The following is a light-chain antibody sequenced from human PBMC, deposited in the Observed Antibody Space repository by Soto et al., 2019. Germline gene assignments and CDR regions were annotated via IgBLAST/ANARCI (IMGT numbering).Light chain of an antibody. Sequence: QSALTQPASVSGSPGQSITISCTGTSSDVGGYYSVSWYQQHPGKAPKPMIYDVTNRPSGVSNRFSGSKSGNTASLTISGLQAEDEADYYCSSYTSSSTDVFGTGTKLTVL. J-gene: IGLJ1*01. CDR1: SSDVGGYYS. CDR2: DVT. CDR3: SSYTSSSTDV. V-gene: IGLV2-14*01.